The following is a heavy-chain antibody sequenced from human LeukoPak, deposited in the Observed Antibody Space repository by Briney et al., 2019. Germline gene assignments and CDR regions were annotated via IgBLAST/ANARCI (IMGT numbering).Heavy chain of an antibody. D-gene: IGHD1-7*01. J-gene: IGHJ4*02. Sequence: ASVKVSCKASGYTFTGYFIHWVRQAPGQGLEWIGWINPHSGGTNYAQKFQGRVTMTGDTSISTAYMQLSRLRSDDTAVYYCARGGLELRKDFDYWGQGTLVTVSS. CDR3: ARGGLELRKDFDY. V-gene: IGHV1-2*02. CDR2: INPHSGGT. CDR1: GYTFTGYF.